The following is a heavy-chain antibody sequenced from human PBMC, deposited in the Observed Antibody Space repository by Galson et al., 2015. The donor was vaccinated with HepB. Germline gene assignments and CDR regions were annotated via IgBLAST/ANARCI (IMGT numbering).Heavy chain of an antibody. CDR2: IVKDGRDI. D-gene: IGHD4-17*01. CDR1: GFTFSNYW. CDR3: AKYHQGHDYGDSHPFDY. Sequence: SLRLSCAGSGFTFSNYWMSWVRQAPGKGLQWVANIVKDGRDIDYVDSVKGRFTISRDNSKNTLFLQMNSLRVEDTAVYYCAKYHQGHDYGDSHPFDYWGQGALVTVSS. J-gene: IGHJ4*02. V-gene: IGHV3-7*03.